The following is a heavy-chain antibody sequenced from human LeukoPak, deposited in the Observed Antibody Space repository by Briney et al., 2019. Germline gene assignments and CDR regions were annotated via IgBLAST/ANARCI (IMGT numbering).Heavy chain of an antibody. CDR1: GFTFDDYA. D-gene: IGHD3-10*01. J-gene: IGHJ4*02. CDR3: AKDRKPYGSGRSLPSHFDY. CDR2: ISWNGGSI. V-gene: IGHV3-9*01. Sequence: QSGGSLRLSCAASGFTFDDYAMHWVRQAPGKGLEWVSGISWNGGSIGYANSVKGRFTISRDNAKNSLYLQMSSLRAEDTALYYCAKDRKPYGSGRSLPSHFDYWGQGTLVTVSS.